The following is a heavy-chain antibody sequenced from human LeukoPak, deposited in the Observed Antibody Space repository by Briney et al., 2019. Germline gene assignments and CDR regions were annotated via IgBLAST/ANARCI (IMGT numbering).Heavy chain of an antibody. V-gene: IGHV1-2*02. CDR1: GYTFTGYY. CDR3: ARDPPRGFWSGYTPFD. CDR2: INPNSGGT. D-gene: IGHD3-3*01. Sequence: GASVKVSCKASGYTFTGYYMHWVRQAPGQGLEWMGWINPNSGGTNYAQKFQGRVTMTRDTSISTAYMELSRLRSDDTAVYYCARDPPRGFWSGYTPFDWGQGTLVTVSS. J-gene: IGHJ4*02.